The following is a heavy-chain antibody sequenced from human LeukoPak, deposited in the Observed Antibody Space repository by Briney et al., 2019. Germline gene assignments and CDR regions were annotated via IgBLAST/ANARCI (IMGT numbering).Heavy chain of an antibody. Sequence: GGSLRLSCAASGFTFSSYAMSWVRQAPGKGLEWVSAISGSGGSTYYADSVKGRFTISRDNSKNTLYLQMNSLRAEDTAVYYCATNKGHSSGWYTAVRLDAFDIWGQGTMVTVSS. D-gene: IGHD6-19*01. CDR3: ATNKGHSSGWYTAVRLDAFDI. CDR2: ISGSGGST. J-gene: IGHJ3*02. V-gene: IGHV3-23*01. CDR1: GFTFSSYA.